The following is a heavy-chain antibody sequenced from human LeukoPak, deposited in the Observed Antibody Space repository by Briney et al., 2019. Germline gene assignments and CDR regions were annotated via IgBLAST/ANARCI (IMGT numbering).Heavy chain of an antibody. Sequence: GGSLRLSCAASGFTFSNAWMSWVRQAPGKGLEWVGRIKSKTDGGTTDYAAPVKGRFTISGDDSKNTLYLQMNSLRAEDTAVYYCAKDPPHVSWLFDYWGQGTLVTVSS. V-gene: IGHV3-15*01. D-gene: IGHD3-16*01. CDR2: IKSKTDGGTT. J-gene: IGHJ4*02. CDR3: AKDPPHVSWLFDY. CDR1: GFTFSNAW.